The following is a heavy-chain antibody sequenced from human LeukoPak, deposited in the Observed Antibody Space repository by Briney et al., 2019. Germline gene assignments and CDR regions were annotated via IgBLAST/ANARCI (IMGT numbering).Heavy chain of an antibody. D-gene: IGHD3-22*01. CDR3: AKRGVVIRVILVGFHKEAYYFDS. V-gene: IGHV3-23*01. J-gene: IGHJ4*02. CDR1: GFSFNNYA. CDR2: IIGSSGST. Sequence: PGGSLRLSCVASGFSFNNYAMNWVRQAPGKGLEWVSLIIGSSGSTFYADSVKGRFTISRDNPKNTLYLQMNSLRAEDTAVYFCAKRGVVIRVILVGFHKEAYYFDSWGQGALVTVSS.